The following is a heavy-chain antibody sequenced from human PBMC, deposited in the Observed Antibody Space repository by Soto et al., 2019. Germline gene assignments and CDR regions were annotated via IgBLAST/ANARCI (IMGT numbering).Heavy chain of an antibody. J-gene: IGHJ4*02. D-gene: IGHD1-26*01. CDR3: HVGGRSYYPYYFDY. Sequence: PSETLSLTCAVSGYSISSGYYWGWIRQPPGKGLEWIGSIYHSGSTYYNPSLKSRVTISVDTSKNQFSLKLSSVTAADTAVYYCHVGGRSYYPYYFDYWGQGTLVTVYS. V-gene: IGHV4-38-2*01. CDR2: IYHSGST. CDR1: GYSISSGYY.